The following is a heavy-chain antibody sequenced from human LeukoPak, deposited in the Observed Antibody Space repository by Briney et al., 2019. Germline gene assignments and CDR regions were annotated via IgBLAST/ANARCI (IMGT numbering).Heavy chain of an antibody. D-gene: IGHD3-16*01. J-gene: IGHJ4*02. CDR2: INKDGSQI. CDR1: GFSFSQSW. CDR3: VRDGPAMLYFDY. Sequence: GGSLRLSCAASGFSFSQSWMNWVRQAPGKGLEWVASINKDGSQIFYVDSVKGRFAISRDNAKNSLYLQLDSLRAEDTALYYCVRDGPAMLYFDYWGQGALVIVSS. V-gene: IGHV3-7*01.